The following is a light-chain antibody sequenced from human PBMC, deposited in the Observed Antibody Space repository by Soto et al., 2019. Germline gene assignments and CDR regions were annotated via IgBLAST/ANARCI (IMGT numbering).Light chain of an antibody. CDR3: QTLGPGIHVV. CDR1: SGHSNYA. J-gene: IGLJ2*01. Sequence: QLVLTQSPSASASLGASVKLTCTLSSGHSNYAIAWHQQQPEKGPRYLMKVDSDGSHSKGDGIPDRFSGSSSGTERYLTISSLQSEDEADYYCQTLGPGIHVVIGGGTQLTVL. V-gene: IGLV4-69*01. CDR2: VDSDGSH.